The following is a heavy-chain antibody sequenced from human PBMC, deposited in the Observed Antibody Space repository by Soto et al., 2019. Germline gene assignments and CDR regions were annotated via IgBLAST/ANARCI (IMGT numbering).Heavy chain of an antibody. D-gene: IGHD2-15*01. CDR3: AHLQGGYCSGGSCYSIRDAFDI. CDR1: GFTFSSYW. Sequence: GGSLRLSCAASGFTFSSYWMSWVRQAPGKGLEWVANIKQDGSEKYYVDSVKGRFTISRDNAKNSLYLQMNSLRAEDTAVYYCAHLQGGYCSGGSCYSIRDAFDIWGQGTMVTVSS. V-gene: IGHV3-7*05. CDR2: IKQDGSEK. J-gene: IGHJ3*02.